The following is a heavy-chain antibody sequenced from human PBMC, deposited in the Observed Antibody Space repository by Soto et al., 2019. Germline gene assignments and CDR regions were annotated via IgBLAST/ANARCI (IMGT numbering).Heavy chain of an antibody. J-gene: IGHJ6*02. CDR3: TTYFAPEAV. Sequence: GGSLRLSCAASGFTFSSYWMSWVRQAPGKGLEWVGRIKSNRDGGTADYAAPVKGRFIISRDDSNNVLFLQMNGLKTEDTAVYHCTTYFAPEAVWGQGTTVTVSS. CDR1: GFTFSSYW. CDR2: IKSNRDGGTA. V-gene: IGHV3-15*01.